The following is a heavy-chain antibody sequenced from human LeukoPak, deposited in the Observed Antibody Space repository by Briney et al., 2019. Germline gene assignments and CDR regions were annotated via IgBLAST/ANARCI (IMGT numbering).Heavy chain of an antibody. CDR3: ARDGSGYDDAFDI. CDR1: GGTFSSYA. Sequence: SVKVSCKASGGTFSSYAISWVRQAPGQGLEWMGGIIPIFGTANYAQKFQGRVTLTRDMSTSTDYLELSSLRSEDTAVYYCARDGSGYDDAFDIWGQGTMVTVSS. J-gene: IGHJ3*02. V-gene: IGHV1-69*05. CDR2: IIPIFGTA. D-gene: IGHD3-10*01.